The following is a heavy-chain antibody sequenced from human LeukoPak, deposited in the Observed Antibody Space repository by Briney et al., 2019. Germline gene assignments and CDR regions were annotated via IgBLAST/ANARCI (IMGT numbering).Heavy chain of an antibody. Sequence: GGSLRLSCAASGFTFSSYAMSWVRQAPGKGLEWVGRIKSKTDGGTTDYAAPVKGRFTISRDDSKNTLYLQMNSLKTEDTAVYYCTTVGVTMIVVVIEGFDYWGQGTLVTVSS. CDR2: IKSKTDGGTT. J-gene: IGHJ4*02. D-gene: IGHD3-22*01. CDR3: TTVGVTMIVVVIEGFDY. V-gene: IGHV3-15*01. CDR1: GFTFSSYA.